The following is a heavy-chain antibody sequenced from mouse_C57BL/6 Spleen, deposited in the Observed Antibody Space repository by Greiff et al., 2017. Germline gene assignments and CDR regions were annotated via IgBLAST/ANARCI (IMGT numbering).Heavy chain of an antibody. V-gene: IGHV1-5*01. D-gene: IGHD2-2*01. CDR3: TRAGGYHYWYFDV. Sequence: EVQLQQSGTVLARPGASVKMSCKTSGYTFTSHWMHWVKQRPGQGLEWIGAIYPGNSDTSYNQKFKGKAKLTAVTSASTAYMELSSLTNEDSAVYYCTRAGGYHYWYFDVWGTGTTVTVSS. J-gene: IGHJ1*03. CDR1: GYTFTSHW. CDR2: IYPGNSDT.